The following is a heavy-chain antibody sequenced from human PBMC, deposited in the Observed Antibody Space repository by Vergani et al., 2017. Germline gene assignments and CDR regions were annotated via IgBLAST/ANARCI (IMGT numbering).Heavy chain of an antibody. Sequence: EVQLVESGGGLVQPGGSLRLSCAASGFTFGSYAMSWVRQAPGKGLEWVSTITGSIVTTYYADSVKGRFSISRYNSKNTLYLQMSSLRTEDTAIYYCAKDPAANTAMVDIDCWGQGTLVTVSS. J-gene: IGHJ4*02. D-gene: IGHD5-18*01. CDR1: GFTFGSYA. CDR2: ITGSIVTT. CDR3: AKDPAANTAMVDIDC. V-gene: IGHV3-23*04.